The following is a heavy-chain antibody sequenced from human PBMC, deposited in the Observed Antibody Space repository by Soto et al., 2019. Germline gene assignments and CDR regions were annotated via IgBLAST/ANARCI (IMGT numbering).Heavy chain of an antibody. J-gene: IGHJ6*02. V-gene: IGHV4-31*03. Sequence: QVQLQESGPGLVKPSQTLSLTCTVSGGSISSGGYYWSWIRQHPGKGLEWIGYIYYSGSTYYNPSLKSRVTISVDTSKNQSSPKLSSVTAADTAVYYCARDSSYSSSSQGMDVWGQGTTVTVSS. CDR2: IYYSGST. D-gene: IGHD6-6*01. CDR1: GGSISSGGYY. CDR3: ARDSSYSSSSQGMDV.